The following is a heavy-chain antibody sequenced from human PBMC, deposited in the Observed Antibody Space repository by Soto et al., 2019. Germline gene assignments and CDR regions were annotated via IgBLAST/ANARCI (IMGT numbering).Heavy chain of an antibody. D-gene: IGHD3-16*01. J-gene: IGHJ6*02. V-gene: IGHV1-18*01. CDR2: ISPYTGNT. Sequence: QVQLVQSGDEVKKPGASVKVSCKASGYIFVNYGISWVRQAPGQGRERMGWISPYTGNTHSATKIQGRITMTTDSSTSTAYTDLGSMTSVEAAVYYCGMFDNYVTPTQQDVWGQGTSVTVSS. CDR1: GYIFVNYG. CDR3: GMFDNYVTPTQQDV.